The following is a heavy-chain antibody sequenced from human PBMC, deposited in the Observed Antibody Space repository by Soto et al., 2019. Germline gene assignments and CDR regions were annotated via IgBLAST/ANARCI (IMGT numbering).Heavy chain of an antibody. J-gene: IGHJ3*01. CDR2: THSDGSST. CDR3: ARGQWGAFDL. CDR1: GFTFSYYW. D-gene: IGHD1-26*01. V-gene: IGHV3-74*01. Sequence: DVQLVESGGGSVQPGGSLSLSCAATGFTFSYYWMHWVRQAPGKGLVWVSRTHSDGSSTTDADSVKGRFTISRDNAKNTLYLQMNSLRAEDTAVYYCARGQWGAFDLWGQGTMVTVAS.